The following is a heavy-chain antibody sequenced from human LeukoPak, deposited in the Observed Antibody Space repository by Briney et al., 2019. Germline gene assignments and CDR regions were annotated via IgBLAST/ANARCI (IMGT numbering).Heavy chain of an antibody. J-gene: IGHJ5*02. CDR2: IYTSGST. V-gene: IGHV4-61*02. Sequence: SQTLSLTCTVSGGSISSGSYYWSWIRQPAGTGLEWIGRIYTSGSTNYNPSLKSRVTMSVDTSKNQFSLKLSSVTAADTAVYYCARDSSGWEWWFDPWGQGTLVTVSS. CDR3: ARDSSGWEWWFDP. CDR1: GGSISSGSYY. D-gene: IGHD6-19*01.